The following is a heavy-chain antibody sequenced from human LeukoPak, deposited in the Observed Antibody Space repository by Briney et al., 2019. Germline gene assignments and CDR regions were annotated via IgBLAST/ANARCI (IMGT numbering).Heavy chain of an antibody. D-gene: IGHD5-24*01. CDR3: AKSGYNRFDY. CDR2: ISGSGSGSST. J-gene: IGHJ4*02. V-gene: IGHV3-23*01. Sequence: GGSLRLSCAASGFTFSSSAMSWVRQAPGKGLEWVSTISGSGSGSSTYYADSVKGRFTISRDNSKNTLYLQMNSLRAEDTAVYYCAKSGYNRFDYWGQGTLVTVSS. CDR1: GFTFSSSA.